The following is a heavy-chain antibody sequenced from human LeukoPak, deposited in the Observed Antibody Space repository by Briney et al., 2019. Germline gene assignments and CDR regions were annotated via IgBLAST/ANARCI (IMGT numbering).Heavy chain of an antibody. V-gene: IGHV3-33*01. J-gene: IGHJ4*02. CDR3: ARDRTYYYDSSGDYYFDY. CDR1: GFTFSSYG. Sequence: PGRSLRLSCAASGFTFSSYGMHWVRQAPGKGLEWVAVIWYDGSNKYYADSVKGRFTISRDNSKNTLYLQMNSLGAEDTAVYYCARDRTYYYDSSGDYYFDYWGQGTLVTVSS. D-gene: IGHD3-22*01. CDR2: IWYDGSNK.